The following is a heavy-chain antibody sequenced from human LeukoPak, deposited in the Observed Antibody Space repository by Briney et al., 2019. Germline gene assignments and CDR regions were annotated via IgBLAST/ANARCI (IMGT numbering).Heavy chain of an antibody. D-gene: IGHD3-10*01. CDR1: GYSFTSYW. CDR3: ARRGITMVRGVTVNFDY. Sequence: GESLKISCKGSGYSFTSYWIGWVRQMPGKGLEWMGITYPGDSDTRYSPSFQGQVTISADKSISTAYLQWSSLKASDTAMYYCARRGITMVRGVTVNFDYWGQGTLVTVSS. V-gene: IGHV5-51*01. J-gene: IGHJ4*02. CDR2: TYPGDSDT.